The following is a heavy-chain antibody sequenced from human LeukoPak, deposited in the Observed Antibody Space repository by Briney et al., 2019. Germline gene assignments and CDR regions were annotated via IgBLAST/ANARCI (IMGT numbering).Heavy chain of an antibody. V-gene: IGHV4-31*03. J-gene: IGHJ6*02. D-gene: IGHD3-3*01. CDR3: ARDLYDFWSGYRPGMDV. CDR1: GGSFSSGGYY. Sequence: SETLSLTCTVSGGSFSSGGYYWSWIRQHPGKGLEWIGYIYYSGSTYYNPSLKSRVTISVDTSKNQFSLKLSSVTAADTAVYYCARDLYDFWSGYRPGMDVWGQGTTVTVSS. CDR2: IYYSGST.